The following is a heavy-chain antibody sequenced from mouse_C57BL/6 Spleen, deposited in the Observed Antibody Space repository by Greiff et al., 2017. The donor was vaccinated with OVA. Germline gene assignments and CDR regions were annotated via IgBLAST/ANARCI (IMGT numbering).Heavy chain of an antibody. Sequence: VQLQQSGPELVKPGASVKISCKASGYTFTDYYMNWVKQSHGKSLEWIGDINPNNGGTSYNQKFKGKATLTVDKSSSTAYMELRSLTSEDSAVYFCARAWDSYFDYWGQGTTLTVSS. CDR1: GYTFTDYY. CDR3: ARAWDSYFDY. CDR2: INPNNGGT. J-gene: IGHJ2*01. D-gene: IGHD4-1*01. V-gene: IGHV1-26*01.